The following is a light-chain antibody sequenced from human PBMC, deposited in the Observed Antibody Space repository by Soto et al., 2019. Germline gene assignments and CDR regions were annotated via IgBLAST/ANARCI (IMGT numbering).Light chain of an antibody. CDR2: DVT. V-gene: IGLV2-11*01. J-gene: IGLJ2*01. Sequence: QSALTQPPSVSGSPGQSVTISCTGTSSDVGGYNRVSWYQQPPGTAPKLIIYDVTKLPSGVPDRFSGSKSGNTASLTISGIQAEDEADYYCFSYAGSYSWIFGGGTKLTVL. CDR1: SSDVGGYNR. CDR3: FSYAGSYSWI.